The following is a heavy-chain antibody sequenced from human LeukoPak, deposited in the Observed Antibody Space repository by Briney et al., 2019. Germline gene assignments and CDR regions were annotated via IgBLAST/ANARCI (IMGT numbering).Heavy chain of an antibody. CDR3: ASGVRGVISRY. D-gene: IGHD3-10*01. V-gene: IGHV4-34*01. Sequence: SETLSLTCTVSGGSISSYYWSWIRQPPGKGLEWLGEINHSGSTNYNPSLKSRVTISVDTSKNQFSLKLGSVTAADTAVYYCASGVRGVISRYWGQGTLVTVSS. CDR2: INHSGST. J-gene: IGHJ4*02. CDR1: GGSISSYY.